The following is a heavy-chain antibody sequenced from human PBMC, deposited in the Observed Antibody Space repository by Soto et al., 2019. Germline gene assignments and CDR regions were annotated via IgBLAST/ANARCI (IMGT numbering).Heavy chain of an antibody. V-gene: IGHV3-43*01. CDR2: ISWDGGST. CDR3: AKDVKGPAAGMVLDY. D-gene: IGHD6-13*01. Sequence: GGSLRLSCAASGFTFDDYTMHWVRQAPGKGLEWVSLISWDGGSTYYADSVKGRFTISRDNSKNSLYLQMNSLRAEDTALYYYAKDVKGPAAGMVLDYWGQGTLVTVSS. CDR1: GFTFDDYT. J-gene: IGHJ4*02.